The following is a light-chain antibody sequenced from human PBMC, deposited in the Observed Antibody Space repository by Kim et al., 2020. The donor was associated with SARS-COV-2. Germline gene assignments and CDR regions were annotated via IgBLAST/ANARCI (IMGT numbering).Light chain of an antibody. J-gene: IGKJ1*01. CDR2: DAS. CDR1: ESISSW. Sequence: SASIGDRVSITCRASESISSWLAWYQQKPGKAPNLLIYDASSLESGVPSRFSGSGSGTEFTLTISSLQPDDFATYYCQQYYVYWTFGQGTKVDIK. CDR3: QQYYVYWT. V-gene: IGKV1-5*01.